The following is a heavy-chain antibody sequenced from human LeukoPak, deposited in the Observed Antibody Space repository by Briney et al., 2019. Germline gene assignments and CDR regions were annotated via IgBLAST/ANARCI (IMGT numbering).Heavy chain of an antibody. Sequence: PGGSLRLSCAASGFTFSSYSMNWVRQAPGKGLEWVSYISSSSNRYYSDSVKGRFSISRDTAKNSLYLQMNSLRDEDTAVYYCARGGTYGFFDYWGQGTLVTVSS. V-gene: IGHV3-48*01. CDR2: ISSSSNR. CDR3: ARGGTYGFFDY. J-gene: IGHJ4*02. D-gene: IGHD3-10*01. CDR1: GFTFSSYS.